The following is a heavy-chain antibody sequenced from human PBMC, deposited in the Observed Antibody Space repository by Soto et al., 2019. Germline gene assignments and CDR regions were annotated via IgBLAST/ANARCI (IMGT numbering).Heavy chain of an antibody. Sequence: EVQLVESGGGLIQPGGSLRLSCAASGFSVSSSYMSWVRQAPGKGLEWVSILYRGGSTSYAESVKGRLTISRDNSKNTLYFQMNNLIADDTAVYYCARHRRDVENYYGSALGGDVDVWGQGTTVTVSS. CDR2: LYRGGST. D-gene: IGHD3-10*01. CDR3: ARHRRDVENYYGSALGGDVDV. CDR1: GFSVSSSY. J-gene: IGHJ6*02. V-gene: IGHV3-53*01.